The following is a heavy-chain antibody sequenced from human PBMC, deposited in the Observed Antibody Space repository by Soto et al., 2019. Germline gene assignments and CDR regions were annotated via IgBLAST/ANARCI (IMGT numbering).Heavy chain of an antibody. CDR1: GFSLTTSGVG. V-gene: IGHV2-5*01. D-gene: IGHD4-17*01. CDR3: AHRPRTTVTSTFDY. Sequence: QITLRESGATLLKPTQTLTLTCTFSGFSLTTSGVGAGWILLPPVNALEWLALIYLYDYKRYNPSLNDMLTITKGTSKNHVVLTTTNMHPVDTATYSCAHRPRTTVTSTFDYWGQGTLVTVSS. J-gene: IGHJ4*02. CDR2: IYLYDYK.